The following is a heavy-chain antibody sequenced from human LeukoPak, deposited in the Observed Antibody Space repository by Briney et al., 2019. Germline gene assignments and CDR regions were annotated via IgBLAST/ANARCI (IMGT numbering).Heavy chain of an antibody. CDR2: INAKSGGT. Sequence: ALVKVSCKTSGYTFADYFIHWVRQAPGQGLEWMGRINAKSGGTEYEQKFQGRVTMTRDTSISTAYVEVNWLISDDTAIYYCARDVSSTSNWEFDYWGQGTLVTVSS. CDR1: GYTFADYF. D-gene: IGHD1-26*01. V-gene: IGHV1-2*06. J-gene: IGHJ4*02. CDR3: ARDVSSTSNWEFDY.